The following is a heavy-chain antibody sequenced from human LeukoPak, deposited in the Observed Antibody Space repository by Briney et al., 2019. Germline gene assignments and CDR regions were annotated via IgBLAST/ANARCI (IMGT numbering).Heavy chain of an antibody. Sequence: KPSQTLSLTCTVSGGSISSGGYYWSWIRQHPGKGLEWIGYIYYSGATYYNPSLKSRVTISVDTSKNQFSLELSSVTAADTAVYYCAIDSSGSNWFDPWGQGTLVTVSS. V-gene: IGHV4-31*03. CDR3: AIDSSGSNWFDP. J-gene: IGHJ5*02. CDR1: GGSISSGGYY. CDR2: IYYSGAT. D-gene: IGHD3-22*01.